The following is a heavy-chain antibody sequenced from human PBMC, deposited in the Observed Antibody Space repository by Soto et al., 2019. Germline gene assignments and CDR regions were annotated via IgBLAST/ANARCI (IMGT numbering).Heavy chain of an antibody. D-gene: IGHD3-22*01. CDR3: ARDSYYDSSGYYYSEASDY. CDR2: ISAYNGNT. J-gene: IGHJ4*02. Sequence: ASVKVSCKASGYTFTSYGISWVRQAPGQGLEWMGWISAYNGNTNYAQKLQGRVTMTTDTSTSTAYMELRSLRSDDTAVYYCARDSYYDSSGYYYSEASDYWGQGTLVTVSS. V-gene: IGHV1-18*04. CDR1: GYTFTSYG.